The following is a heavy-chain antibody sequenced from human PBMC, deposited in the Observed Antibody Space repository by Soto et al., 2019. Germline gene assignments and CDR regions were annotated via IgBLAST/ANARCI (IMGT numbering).Heavy chain of an antibody. Sequence: QLQLQESGPGLVKPSETLSLSCTVSGGSISSSFYWGWIRQPPGKGLEWIGSIYGTGNTYYNPSLKGQVTISADTSKTQFFLNLISVTAADTAVYYCRSSSRYSTDVWGQGATVTVSS. J-gene: IGHJ6*02. CDR1: GGSISSSFY. CDR3: RSSSRYSTDV. CDR2: IYGTGNT. D-gene: IGHD6-19*01. V-gene: IGHV4-39*01.